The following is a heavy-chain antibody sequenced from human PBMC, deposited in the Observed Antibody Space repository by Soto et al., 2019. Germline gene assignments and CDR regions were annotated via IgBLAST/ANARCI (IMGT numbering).Heavy chain of an antibody. D-gene: IGHD2-15*01. CDR1: GGSISGYY. V-gene: IGHV4-59*01. Sequence: KTSETLSLTCTVSGGSISGYYCSWVRQAPGKGLEWIGYKYYSGNINYNPSLKSRVTMSVDTSKNQFSLKLTSVSAADTALYYCARGFGLAARGMDVWGQGTTVTVSS. CDR2: KYYSGNI. J-gene: IGHJ6*02. CDR3: ARGFGLAARGMDV.